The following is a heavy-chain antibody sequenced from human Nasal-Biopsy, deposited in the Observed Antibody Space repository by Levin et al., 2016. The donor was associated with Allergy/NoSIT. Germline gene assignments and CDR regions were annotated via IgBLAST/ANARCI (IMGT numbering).Heavy chain of an antibody. J-gene: IGHJ4*02. CDR3: ARGLRAYDTLTNLDY. Sequence: GGSLRLSCAASGFAFGTYAMHWVRQAPGKGLEWVTMISDDGTRKYYIQSVKGRFTISRDNSKNTLELQMNRLRGDDTALYYCARGLRAYDTLTNLDYWGQGTLVTVSS. CDR2: ISDDGTRK. V-gene: IGHV3-30-3*01. D-gene: IGHD3-9*01. CDR1: GFAFGTYA.